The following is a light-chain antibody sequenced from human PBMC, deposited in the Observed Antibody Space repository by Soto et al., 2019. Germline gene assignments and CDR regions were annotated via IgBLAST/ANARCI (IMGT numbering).Light chain of an antibody. Sequence: QSALTQPPSVSGSPGQSVTISCTGTSSDVGNYNRVSWYQQSPGTAPKLIVYEVNNRPSGVPDRFSGSKSGNTASLTISRVQAEDEADYYCSSYSSSSPYVFGTGTKLTVL. V-gene: IGLV2-18*02. CDR2: EVN. CDR3: SSYSSSSPYV. J-gene: IGLJ1*01. CDR1: SSDVGNYNR.